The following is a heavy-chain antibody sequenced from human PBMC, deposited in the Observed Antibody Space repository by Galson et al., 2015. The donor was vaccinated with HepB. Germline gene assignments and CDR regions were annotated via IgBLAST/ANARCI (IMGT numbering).Heavy chain of an antibody. CDR3: AKGLRSTVAGTSFFDY. V-gene: IGHV3-23*01. D-gene: IGHD6-19*01. CDR2: ISGSGGST. J-gene: IGHJ4*02. Sequence: SLRLSCAASGFTFSSYAMSWVRQAPGKGLEWVSAISGSGGSTYYADSVKGRFTISRDNSKNTLYLQMNSLRAEDTAVYYCAKGLRSTVAGTSFFDYWGQGTLVTVSS. CDR1: GFTFSSYA.